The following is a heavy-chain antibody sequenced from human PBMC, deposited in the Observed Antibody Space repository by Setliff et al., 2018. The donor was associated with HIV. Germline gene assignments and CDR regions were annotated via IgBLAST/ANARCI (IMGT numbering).Heavy chain of an antibody. CDR2: IKHQDVGGTA. D-gene: IGHD3-22*01. CDR3: TTDHDGSGRYYVTQVS. CDR1: GFTFGDYA. J-gene: IGHJ1*01. Sequence: PGGSLRLSCTGSGFTFGDYAMTWVRQAPGKGLEWVGHIKHQDVGGTAEYAAPVKGRFTISRDDSKNTVYLQMNSLKTEDTAVYFCTTDHDGSGRYYVTQVSWGQGTLVTVSS. V-gene: IGHV3-15*01.